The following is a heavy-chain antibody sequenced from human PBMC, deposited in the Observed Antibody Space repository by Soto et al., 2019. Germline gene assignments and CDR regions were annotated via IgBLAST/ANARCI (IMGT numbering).Heavy chain of an antibody. V-gene: IGHV3-30*18. CDR3: AKDPGILTGYYSSSWYFDY. D-gene: IGHD3-9*01. Sequence: GGSLRLSCAASGFTFSSYGMHWVRQAPGKGLEWVAVISYDGSNKYYADSVKGRFTISRDNSKNTLYLQMNSLRAEDTAVYYCAKDPGILTGYYSSSWYFDYWGQGTLVTVSS. J-gene: IGHJ4*02. CDR2: ISYDGSNK. CDR1: GFTFSSYG.